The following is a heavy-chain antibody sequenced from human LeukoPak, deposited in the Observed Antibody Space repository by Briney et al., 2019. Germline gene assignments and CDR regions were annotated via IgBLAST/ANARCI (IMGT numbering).Heavy chain of an antibody. Sequence: PGGSLRLSCAASGFTFDDYTMHWVRQAPGKGLEWVSAISGSGGSTYYADSVKGRFTISRDNSKNTLYLQMNSLRAEDTAVYYCAKGPDGGSWPNFDYWGQGTLVTVSS. CDR3: AKGPDGGSWPNFDY. J-gene: IGHJ4*02. CDR1: GFTFDDYT. V-gene: IGHV3-23*01. D-gene: IGHD6-13*01. CDR2: ISGSGGST.